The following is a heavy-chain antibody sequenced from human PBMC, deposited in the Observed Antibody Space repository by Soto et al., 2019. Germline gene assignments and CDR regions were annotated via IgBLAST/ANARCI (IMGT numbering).Heavy chain of an antibody. D-gene: IGHD3-16*01. CDR1: GGSISSGDYY. CDR3: VRIRYQLPSSVLWLDP. V-gene: IGHV4-30-4*01. CDR2: IYSSGIT. Sequence: QLQLQESGPGLVKPSQTLSLTCSVSGGSISSGDYYWTWIRQPPGEGLEWIGYIYSSGITYFNPSLKSRLTMSVDTSINQFSLSLISVTAADTAMYFCVRIRYQLPSSVLWLDPWGQGTPVTVSS. J-gene: IGHJ5*02.